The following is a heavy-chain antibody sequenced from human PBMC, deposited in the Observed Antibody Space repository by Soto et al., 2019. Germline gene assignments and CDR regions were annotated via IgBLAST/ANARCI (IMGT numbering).Heavy chain of an antibody. CDR1: GNTFTSYD. D-gene: IGHD3-10*01. CDR3: ARGRASGSYYLLDY. V-gene: IGHV1-8*01. CDR2: INPNSGNI. Sequence: EASVKVSCKASGNTFTSYDINWVRQATGHGLEWMGWINPNSGNIGYAQKFKGRVTMTRDTAIRTAYMEVSRLRSDDTAVYYCARGRASGSYYLLDYWGQGTLVTGSS. J-gene: IGHJ4*02.